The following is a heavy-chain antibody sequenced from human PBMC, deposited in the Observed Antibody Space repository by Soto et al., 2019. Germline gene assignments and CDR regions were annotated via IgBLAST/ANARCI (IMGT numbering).Heavy chain of an antibody. CDR1: GDSVSSNSAA. CDR2: TYYRSKWYN. V-gene: IGHV6-1*01. Sequence: SQTLSLTCAISGDSVSSNSAAWNCIMHSPSRGLEWLGRTYYRSKWYNDYAVSVKSRITINPDTSKNQFSLQLNSVTPEDTAVYYCARDAYSSGWYGWYYGMDVWGQGTTVTVS. CDR3: ARDAYSSGWYGWYYGMDV. J-gene: IGHJ6*02. D-gene: IGHD6-19*01.